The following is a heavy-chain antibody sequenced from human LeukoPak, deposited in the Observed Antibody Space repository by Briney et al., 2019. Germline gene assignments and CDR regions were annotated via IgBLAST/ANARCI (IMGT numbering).Heavy chain of an antibody. CDR2: IYSSGST. D-gene: IGHD3-16*02. Sequence: PGGSLRLSCAASGFTVSSNYMSWVRQAPGKGLEWVSAIYSSGSTYYADSVKGRCTISRDNSKNTLYLQMYSLRANDTAVYYCARASFCRYIWGSYRLGDHDAFDIWGQGTMVTVSS. J-gene: IGHJ3*02. V-gene: IGHV3-53*01. CDR3: ARASFCRYIWGSYRLGDHDAFDI. CDR1: GFTVSSNY.